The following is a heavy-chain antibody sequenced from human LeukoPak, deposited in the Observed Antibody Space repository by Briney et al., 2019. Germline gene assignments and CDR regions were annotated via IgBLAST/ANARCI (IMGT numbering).Heavy chain of an antibody. CDR2: IKPDGTTK. CDR3: ARAGNSEPIQHVTEYYYYGMDV. V-gene: IGHV3-7*03. D-gene: IGHD5-18*01. Sequence: PGGSLRLSCAASGFPFSSYSMTWVRQAPGKGLEWVANIKPDGTTKFYVDSVKGRFTISRDNALNSLYLQMNSLRAEDTAVYYCARAGNSEPIQHVTEYYYYGMDVWGQGTTVTVSS. J-gene: IGHJ6*02. CDR1: GFPFSSYS.